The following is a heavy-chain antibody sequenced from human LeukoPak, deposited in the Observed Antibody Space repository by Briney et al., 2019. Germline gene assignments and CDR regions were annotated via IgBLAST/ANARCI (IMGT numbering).Heavy chain of an antibody. J-gene: IGHJ4*02. CDR3: SRRYNGTTD. CDR1: GFTFSGSA. V-gene: IGHV3-73*01. D-gene: IGHD1-26*01. CDR2: IRSKASSYAT. Sequence: GGSLRLSCAASGFTFSGSAMHWVRQASGKGLEWVGRIRSKASSYATTYAASVKGRFTISRDDSKNTANLQMNSLKTEDTAVYYCSRRYNGTTDWGQGTLVTVSS.